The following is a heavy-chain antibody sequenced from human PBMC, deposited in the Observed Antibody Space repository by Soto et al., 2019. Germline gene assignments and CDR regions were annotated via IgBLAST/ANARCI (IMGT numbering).Heavy chain of an antibody. CDR1: GYTFTSYD. CDR3: ARNPIVVPARGYMDV. V-gene: IGHV1-8*01. Sequence: QVQLVQSGAEVKKPGASVKVSCKASGYTFTSYDINWVRQATGQGLEWMGWMNPNSGNTGYAQKFQGRVTMTRNTSISTAYMELSSLRSEDTTVYYCARNPIVVPARGYMDVWGKGTTVTVSS. CDR2: MNPNSGNT. J-gene: IGHJ6*03. D-gene: IGHD2-2*01.